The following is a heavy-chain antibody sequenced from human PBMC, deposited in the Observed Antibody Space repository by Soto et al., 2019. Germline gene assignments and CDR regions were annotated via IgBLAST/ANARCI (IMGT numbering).Heavy chain of an antibody. CDR2: ISYDGSNK. CDR3: ARETYYDFWSGPYYGMDV. D-gene: IGHD3-3*01. CDR1: GFTFSSYA. V-gene: IGHV3-30-3*01. J-gene: IGHJ6*02. Sequence: QVQLVESGGGVVQPGRSLRLSCAASGFTFSSYAMHWVRQAPGKGLEWVAVISYDGSNKYYADSVKGRFTISRDNSKNTLYLKMDSLIADDTAVYYCARETYYDFWSGPYYGMDVWGQGTTVTVSS.